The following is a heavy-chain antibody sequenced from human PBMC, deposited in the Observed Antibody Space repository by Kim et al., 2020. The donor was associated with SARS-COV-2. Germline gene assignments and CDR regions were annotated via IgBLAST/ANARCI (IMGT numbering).Heavy chain of an antibody. J-gene: IGHJ3*02. CDR2: INSDGSST. Sequence: GGSLRLSCAASGFTFSSYWMHRVRQAPGKGLVWVSRINSDGSSTSYADSVKGRFTISRDNAKNTLYLQMNSLRAEDTAVYYCASGLYCSSTSCYDHAFDIWGQGTMVTVSS. CDR1: GFTFSSYW. V-gene: IGHV3-74*01. CDR3: ASGLYCSSTSCYDHAFDI. D-gene: IGHD2-2*01.